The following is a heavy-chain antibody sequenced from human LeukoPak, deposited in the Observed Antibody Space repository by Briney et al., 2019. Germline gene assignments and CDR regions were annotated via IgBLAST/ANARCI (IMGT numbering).Heavy chain of an antibody. Sequence: GESLKISRKGSGYSFTSYWIGWVRQMPGKGLEWMGIIYPGDSDTRYSPSFQGQVTISADKSISTAYLQWSSLKASDTAMYYCARSPQFIAGWLVQNWFDPWGQGTPVTVSS. J-gene: IGHJ5*02. CDR2: IYPGDSDT. CDR1: GYSFTSYW. CDR3: ARSPQFIAGWLVQNWFDP. V-gene: IGHV5-51*01. D-gene: IGHD6-19*01.